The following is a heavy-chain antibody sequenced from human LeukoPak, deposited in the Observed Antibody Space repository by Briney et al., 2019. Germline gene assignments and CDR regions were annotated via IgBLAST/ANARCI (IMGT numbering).Heavy chain of an antibody. V-gene: IGHV3-21*01. CDR1: GFTFSSYS. J-gene: IGHJ6*03. CDR3: ARDRGIAVAANYYYMDV. D-gene: IGHD6-19*01. CDR2: ISSSSSYI. Sequence: GGSLRLSCAASGFTFSSYSMNWVRQAPGKGLEWVSSISSSSSYIYYADSVKGRFTISRDNAKNSLYLQMNSLRAEDTAVYYCARDRGIAVAANYYYMDVWGKGTTVTVSS.